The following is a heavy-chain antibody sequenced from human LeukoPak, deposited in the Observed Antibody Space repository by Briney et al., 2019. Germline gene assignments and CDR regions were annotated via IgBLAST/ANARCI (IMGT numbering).Heavy chain of an antibody. CDR1: GFTFSSYA. CDR2: ISYDGSNK. D-gene: IGHD1-26*01. V-gene: IGHV3-30-3*01. Sequence: GGSLRLSCAASGFTFSSYAMHWVRQAPGKGLEWVAVISYDGSNKYYADSVKGRFTISRDNSKNTLYLQMNSLRAEDTAVYYCARDQGGSYRYYFDYWGQGTLVTVSS. CDR3: ARDQGGSYRYYFDY. J-gene: IGHJ4*02.